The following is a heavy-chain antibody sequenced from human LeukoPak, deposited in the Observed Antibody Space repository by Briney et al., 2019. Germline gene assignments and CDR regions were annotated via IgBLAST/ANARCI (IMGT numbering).Heavy chain of an antibody. D-gene: IGHD5-12*01. V-gene: IGHV3-30*18. CDR3: AKDRSGYEEYYFDY. Sequence: GSLRLSCAASGFTFSSYGMHWVRQAPGKGLEWVAVISYDGSNKYYADSVKGRFTISRDNSKNTLYLQMNSLRAEDTAVYYCAKDRSGYEEYYFDYWGQGTLVTVSS. J-gene: IGHJ4*02. CDR1: GFTFSSYG. CDR2: ISYDGSNK.